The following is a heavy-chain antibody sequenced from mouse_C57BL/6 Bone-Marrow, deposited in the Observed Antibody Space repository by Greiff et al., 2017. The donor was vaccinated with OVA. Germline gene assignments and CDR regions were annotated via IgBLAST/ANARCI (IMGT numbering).Heavy chain of an antibody. CDR3: AKVGLRPYFDV. V-gene: IGHV2-4*01. J-gene: IGHJ1*03. D-gene: IGHD2-4*01. Sequence: VQRVESGPGLVQPSQSLSITCTVSGFSLTSYGVHWVRQPPGKGLEWLGVIWSGGSTDYNAAFISRLSISKDNSKSQVFFKMNSLQADDTAIYYCAKVGLRPYFDVWGTGTTVTVSS. CDR2: IWSGGST. CDR1: GFSLTSYG.